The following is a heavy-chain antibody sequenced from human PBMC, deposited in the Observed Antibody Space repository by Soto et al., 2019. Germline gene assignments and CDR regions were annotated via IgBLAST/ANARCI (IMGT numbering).Heavy chain of an antibody. CDR3: ARVSPWDFWSGYTSYFAY. J-gene: IGHJ4*02. CDR1: GYTFTSYG. D-gene: IGHD3-3*01. CDR2: ISAYNGNT. V-gene: IGHV1-18*01. Sequence: QVQLVQSGAEVKKPGASVKVSCKASGYTFTSYGISWVRQAPGQGLEGMGWISAYNGNTNYAQKLQGRVTMTTDTSARTAYRELRRLRADDTAVYYCARVSPWDFWSGYTSYFAYWGQGPLVTVSS.